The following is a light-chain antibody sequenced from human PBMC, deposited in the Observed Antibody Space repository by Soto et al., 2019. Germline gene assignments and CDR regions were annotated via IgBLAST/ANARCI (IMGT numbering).Light chain of an antibody. V-gene: IGLV2-23*01. J-gene: IGLJ1*01. CDR3: CSYAGSSTYV. CDR2: EGS. Sequence: SVLTQPASVSGSPGQSITISCTGTSCDVGSYNLVSWYQQHPGKAPKLMIYEGSKRPSGVSNRFSGSKSGNTASLTISGLKAEDEADYYCCSYAGSSTYVFGTGTKVTVL. CDR1: SCDVGSYNL.